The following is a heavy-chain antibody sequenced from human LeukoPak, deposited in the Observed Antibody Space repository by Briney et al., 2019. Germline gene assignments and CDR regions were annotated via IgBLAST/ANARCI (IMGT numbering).Heavy chain of an antibody. J-gene: IGHJ4*02. V-gene: IGHV3-23*01. CDR1: GFTVSDYS. D-gene: IGHD6-19*01. Sequence: GGSLRLSCAASGFTVSDYSMSWVRQAPGKGLEWVSAISGSGGSTYYADSVKGRFTISRDNSKNTLYLQMNSLRAEDTAVYYCAMYLWLAEADYWGQGTLVTVSS. CDR3: AMYLWLAEADY. CDR2: ISGSGGST.